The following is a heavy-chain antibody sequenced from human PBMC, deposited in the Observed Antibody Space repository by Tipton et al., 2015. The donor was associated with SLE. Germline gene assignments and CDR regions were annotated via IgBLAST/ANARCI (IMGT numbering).Heavy chain of an antibody. Sequence: TLSLTCAVYGGSFSGYYWSWTRQPPGKGLEWIGEINHSGSTNYNPSLKSRVTISVDTSKNQFSLKLSSVTAADTAVYYCASRGAAAAPGWYFDLWGRGTLVTVSS. CDR1: GGSFSGYY. CDR2: INHSGST. D-gene: IGHD6-13*01. V-gene: IGHV4-34*01. J-gene: IGHJ2*01. CDR3: ASRGAAAAPGWYFDL.